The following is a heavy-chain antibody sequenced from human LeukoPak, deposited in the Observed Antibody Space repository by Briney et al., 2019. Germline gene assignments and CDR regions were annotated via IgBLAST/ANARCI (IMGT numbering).Heavy chain of an antibody. CDR3: ARDIQYYDFWSGYYTSSDY. Sequence: GGSLRLSCAASGFTFSSYAMHWVRQAPGKGLEWVAVISYYGSNKYYADSVKGRFTISRDNSKNTLYLQMNSLRAEDTAVYYCARDIQYYDFWSGYYTSSDYWGQGTLVTVSS. CDR1: GFTFSSYA. D-gene: IGHD3-3*01. J-gene: IGHJ4*02. CDR2: ISYYGSNK. V-gene: IGHV3-30-3*01.